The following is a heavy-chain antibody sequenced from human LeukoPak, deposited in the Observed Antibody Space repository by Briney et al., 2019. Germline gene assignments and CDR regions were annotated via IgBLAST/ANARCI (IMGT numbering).Heavy chain of an antibody. V-gene: IGHV4-61*02. Sequence: SETLSLTCTVSGGSISSGSYYWSWIRQPAGKGLEWIGRIYTSGSTNYNPSLKSRVTISVDTSKNQFSLKLSSVTAADTAVYYCARGVEKPTGNWFDPWGQGTLVTVSS. D-gene: IGHD5-24*01. CDR2: IYTSGST. J-gene: IGHJ5*02. CDR1: GGSISSGSYY. CDR3: ARGVEKPTGNWFDP.